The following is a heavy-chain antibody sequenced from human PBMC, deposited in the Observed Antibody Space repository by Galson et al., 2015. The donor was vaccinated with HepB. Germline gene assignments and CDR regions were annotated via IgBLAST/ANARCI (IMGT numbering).Heavy chain of an antibody. CDR2: ISYDGSNK. J-gene: IGHJ4*02. V-gene: IGHV3-30*18. Sequence: SLRLSCAASGFTFSSYGMHWVRQAPGKGLEWVAVISYDGSNKYYADSVKGRFTISRDNSKNTLYLQMNSLRAEDTAVYYCAKDGGFSLGTRGGSYGDYWGQGTLVTVSS. CDR3: AKDGGFSLGTRGGSYGDY. CDR1: GFTFSSYG. D-gene: IGHD1-26*01.